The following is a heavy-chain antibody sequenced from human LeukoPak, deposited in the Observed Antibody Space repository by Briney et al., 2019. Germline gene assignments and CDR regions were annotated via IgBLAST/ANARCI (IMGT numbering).Heavy chain of an antibody. J-gene: IGHJ4*02. CDR3: AKKGGYDYYFDY. CDR2: ISGSGGST. Sequence: GGSLRLSCAASGFTFSSYAMSWVRQAPGKELEWVSAISGSGGSTYYADSVKGRFTISRDNSKNTLYLQMNSLRAEDTAVYYCAKKGGYDYYFDYWGQGPLVTVSS. V-gene: IGHV3-23*01. CDR1: GFTFSSYA. D-gene: IGHD5-12*01.